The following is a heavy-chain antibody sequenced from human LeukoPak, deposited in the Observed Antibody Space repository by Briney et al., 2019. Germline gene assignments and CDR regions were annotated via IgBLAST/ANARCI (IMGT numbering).Heavy chain of an antibody. CDR2: ISSSGSTI. CDR1: GFTFSSYN. CDR3: ARDEYYDSSGYTS. V-gene: IGHV3-48*01. J-gene: IGHJ4*02. Sequence: GGALRLSFAAPGFTFSSYNMTRVRQAPGEGGGWVLCISSSGSTIYYADSVKGRFTISRDNAKNSLYLQMNSLRAEDTAVYYCARDEYYDSSGYTSWGQGTLVTVSS. D-gene: IGHD3-22*01.